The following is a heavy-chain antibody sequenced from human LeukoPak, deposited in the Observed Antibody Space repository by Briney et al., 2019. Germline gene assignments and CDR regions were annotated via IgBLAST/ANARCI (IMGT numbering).Heavy chain of an antibody. V-gene: IGHV4-59*08. J-gene: IGHJ4*02. D-gene: IGHD1-26*01. CDR2: FYYSGST. CDR3: ARWYSGRYGDFDN. Sequence: SETLSLTCTVSGGSIISDYWSWIRQPPGKGLERIGYFYYSGSTNYNPSLKSRVTISVDTSKNQLSLKLSSVTAADTAVYYCARWYSGRYGDFDNWGQGTLVTVSS. CDR1: GGSIISDY.